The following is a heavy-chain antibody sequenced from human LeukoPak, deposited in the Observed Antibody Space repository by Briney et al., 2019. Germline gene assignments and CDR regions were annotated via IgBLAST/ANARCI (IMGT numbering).Heavy chain of an antibody. J-gene: IGHJ5*02. D-gene: IGHD4-17*01. CDR3: ARMDYGEHDNWFDP. Sequence: ASVKVSCKASGYTFTGYYMHWVRQAPGQGLEWMGWINPNSGGTNYAQKFQGRVTMTRDTSISTAYMELSRLRSDDTAVYYCARMDYGEHDNWFDPWGQGTLVTVSS. CDR1: GYTFTGYY. CDR2: INPNSGGT. V-gene: IGHV1-2*02.